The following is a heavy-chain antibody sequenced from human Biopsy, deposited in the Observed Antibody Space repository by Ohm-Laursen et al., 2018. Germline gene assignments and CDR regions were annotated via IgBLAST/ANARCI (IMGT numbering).Heavy chain of an antibody. D-gene: IGHD4-11*01. Sequence: SLRLSCSASGFTFTSYAMHWVRHAPGKGLEWVAVISYDGSGEYYADSLQGRFIISRDNPKNTVDLQMNSLRAEDTAVYFCARDGKRWDYSTYFSWHFDLWGRGTLVTVSS. CDR2: ISYDGSGE. CDR1: GFTFTSYA. J-gene: IGHJ2*01. V-gene: IGHV3-30*03. CDR3: ARDGKRWDYSTYFSWHFDL.